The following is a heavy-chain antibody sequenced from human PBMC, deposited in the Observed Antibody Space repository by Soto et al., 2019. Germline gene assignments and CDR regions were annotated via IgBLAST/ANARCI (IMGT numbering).Heavy chain of an antibody. Sequence: SETLSLTCAVSGGAFSGVDWSWIRHSPGKGLEWIGEVHRRGSLNYNPSLKSRVTISQDMSKRQLSLRLTSVTAADTGVYFCARYCCDDWGKNNWFDHWGPGTLVTVSS. CDR3: ARYCCDDWGKNNWFDH. J-gene: IGHJ5*02. CDR2: VHRRGSL. D-gene: IGHD2-21*02. V-gene: IGHV4-34*01. CDR1: GGAFSGVD.